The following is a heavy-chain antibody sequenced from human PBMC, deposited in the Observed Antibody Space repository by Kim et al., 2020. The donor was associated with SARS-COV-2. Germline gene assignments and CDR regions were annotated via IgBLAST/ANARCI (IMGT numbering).Heavy chain of an antibody. CDR2: INHSGST. CDR3: AGYYDSSGYPSPYAFDI. D-gene: IGHD3-22*01. CDR1: GGPFSGYY. V-gene: IGHV4-34*01. Sequence: SETLSLTCAVYGGPFSGYYWSWIRQPPGKGLEWIGEINHSGSTNYNPSLKSRVTISVDTSKNQFSLKLSSVTAADTAVYYPAGYYDSSGYPSPYAFDIWGQGTMVTVSS. J-gene: IGHJ3*02.